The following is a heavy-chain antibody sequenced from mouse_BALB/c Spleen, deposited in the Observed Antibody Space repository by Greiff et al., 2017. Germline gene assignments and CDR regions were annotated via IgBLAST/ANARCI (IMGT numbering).Heavy chain of an antibody. CDR1: GFSFTSYG. CDR3: ARGTGKGWYFDV. J-gene: IGHJ1*01. CDR2: IWAGGST. V-gene: IGHV2-9*02. Sequence: VQRVESGPGLVAPSQSLSITCTVSGFSFTSYGVDWVRQPPGKGLEWLGVIWAGGSTNYNSALMSRLSISKDNSKSHVFLKMNSLQTDDTAMYYCARGTGKGWYFDVWGAGTTVTVSS. D-gene: IGHD4-1*01.